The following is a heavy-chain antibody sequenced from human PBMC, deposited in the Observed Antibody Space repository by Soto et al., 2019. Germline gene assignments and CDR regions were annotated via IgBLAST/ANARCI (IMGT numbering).Heavy chain of an antibody. J-gene: IGHJ4*02. V-gene: IGHV1-18*01. CDR2: SGAFYGST. CDR3: AITRYFGSFGGY. CDR1: GYTFNTYG. Sequence: ASVKVSCKASGYTFNTYGISWVRQAPGQGLEWMGWSGAFYGSTVQAQKFQGRVTMTRDASTSTAYMELSSLISDDTAMYYCAITRYFGSFGGYWGPGTLVTVSS. D-gene: IGHD3-9*01.